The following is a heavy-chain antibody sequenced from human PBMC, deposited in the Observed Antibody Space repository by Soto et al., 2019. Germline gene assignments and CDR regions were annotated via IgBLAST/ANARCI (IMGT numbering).Heavy chain of an antibody. D-gene: IGHD3-22*01. CDR3: ARQASYSVSSGYLGTY. Sequence: PXESLKLSCKGSGYSFTSYWITCVRQMPGKGLEWMGRMDPSDSHTNYSPSCQGHFTMSADKSISTAYLQCSSLKASDTAMYYCARQASYSVSSGYLGTYWAQGALVTVSS. CDR2: MDPSDSHT. J-gene: IGHJ4*02. V-gene: IGHV5-10-1*01. CDR1: GYSFTSYW.